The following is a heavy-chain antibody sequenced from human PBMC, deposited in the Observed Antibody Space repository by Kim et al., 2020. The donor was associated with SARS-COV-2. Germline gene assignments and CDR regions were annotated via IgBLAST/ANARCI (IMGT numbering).Heavy chain of an antibody. V-gene: IGHV1-46*01. D-gene: IGHD3-10*01. CDR2: INPSGGST. J-gene: IGHJ4*02. CDR3: ARDPYYYGSGSLWGYFDY. CDR1: GYTFTSYY. Sequence: ASVKVSCKASGYTFTSYYMHWVRQAPGQGLEWMGIINPSGGSTSYAQKFQGRVTMTRDTSTSTVYMELSSLRSEDTAVYYCARDPYYYGSGSLWGYFDYWGQGTLVNVSS.